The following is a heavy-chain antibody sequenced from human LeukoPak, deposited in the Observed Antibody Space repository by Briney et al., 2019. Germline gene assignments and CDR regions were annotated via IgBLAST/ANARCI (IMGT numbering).Heavy chain of an antibody. CDR3: ARERGPYYYDSSGPSNWFDP. CDR1: GYTFSSYA. V-gene: IGHV1-69*06. J-gene: IGHJ5*02. CDR2: IIPIFGTA. D-gene: IGHD3-22*01. Sequence: SVKVSCKASGYTFSSYAISWVRQAPGQGLEWMGGIIPIFGTANYAQKFQGRVTITADKSTSTAYMELSSLRSEDTAVYYCARERGPYYYDSSGPSNWFDPWGQGTLVTVSS.